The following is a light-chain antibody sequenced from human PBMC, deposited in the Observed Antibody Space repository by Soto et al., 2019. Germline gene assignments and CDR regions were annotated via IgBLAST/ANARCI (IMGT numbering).Light chain of an antibody. CDR3: SSYTSSSTVL. CDR2: DVS. J-gene: IGLJ2*01. V-gene: IGLV2-14*01. Sequence: QSALTQPASVSGSPGQSITISCTGTNSDVGDYNYVSWYQQHPGKAPKLMIYDVSNRPSGVSNRFSGSKSGNTASLTISGLQAEDEAEYYCSSYTSSSTVLFGGGTKLTVL. CDR1: NSDVGDYNY.